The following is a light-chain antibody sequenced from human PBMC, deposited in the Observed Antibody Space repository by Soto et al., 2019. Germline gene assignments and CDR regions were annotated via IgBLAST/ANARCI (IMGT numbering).Light chain of an antibody. Sequence: QSALTQPASLSGSPGQSITISCTGTSSDVGGYNYVSWYQQHPGKAPKLMIYEVSNRPSGVSNRFSGSKSGATASLTISGLQAEDEADYFCCSYTSSSTGVFGTGTKLTVL. V-gene: IGLV2-14*01. CDR1: SSDVGGYNY. J-gene: IGLJ1*01. CDR2: EVS. CDR3: CSYTSSSTGV.